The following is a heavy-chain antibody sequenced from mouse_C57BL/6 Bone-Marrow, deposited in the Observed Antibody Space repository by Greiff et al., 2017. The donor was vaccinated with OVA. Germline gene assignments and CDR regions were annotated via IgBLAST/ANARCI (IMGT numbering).Heavy chain of an antibody. V-gene: IGHV5-9*01. CDR1: GFTFSSYT. CDR2: ISGGGGNT. Sequence: EVMLVESGGGLVKPGGSLKLSCAASGFTFSSYTMSWVRQTPATRLEWVATISGGGGNTSYPDSVKGRFTISIYNAKNTLYLQMSSRRSEDTALYYCARHNFYGSIFDYWGQGTTLTVSS. J-gene: IGHJ2*01. D-gene: IGHD1-1*01. CDR3: ARHNFYGSIFDY.